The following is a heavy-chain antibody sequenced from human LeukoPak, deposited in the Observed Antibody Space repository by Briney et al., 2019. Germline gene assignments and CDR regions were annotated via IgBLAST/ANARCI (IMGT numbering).Heavy chain of an antibody. J-gene: IGHJ4*02. CDR2: IKEDESEK. CDR3: ARVTSGSSYRPFDY. D-gene: IGHD3-10*01. V-gene: IGHV3-7*01. Sequence: TGGSLRLSCAASGFTVSSNYMSWVRQAPGNGPEWVANIKEDESEKNYVDSVKGRFTISRDSAKNSLYLQMNSLRAEDTAVYYCARVTSGSSYRPFDYWGQGTLVTVSS. CDR1: GFTVSSNY.